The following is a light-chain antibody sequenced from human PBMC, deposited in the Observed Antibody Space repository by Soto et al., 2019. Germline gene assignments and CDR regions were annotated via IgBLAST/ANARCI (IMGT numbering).Light chain of an antibody. Sequence: QSVLTQPRSVSGSPGQSVTISCTGTSSDVGGYNDVSWYQQQPGKAPKLMIYDVSKRPSGVPDRFSGSKSGNTASLTISGLQAEDEDDYYCCSYAGSYTFVVFGGGTKLTVL. CDR2: DVS. J-gene: IGLJ2*01. V-gene: IGLV2-11*01. CDR3: CSYAGSYTFVV. CDR1: SSDVGGYND.